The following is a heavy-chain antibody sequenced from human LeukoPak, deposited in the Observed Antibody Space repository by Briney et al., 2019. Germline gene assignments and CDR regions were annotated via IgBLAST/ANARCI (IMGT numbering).Heavy chain of an antibody. J-gene: IGHJ4*02. Sequence: ASVKVSCKASGYTFSSYYMVWVRQAPGQGLEWMGIINPSGGSTTYAQKFQGRVTMTRDTSTSRVYMELSSLRSEDTAVYYCARDSGSYPPGEYFDYWGQGTLVTVSS. CDR1: GYTFSSYY. CDR2: INPSGGST. D-gene: IGHD1-26*01. V-gene: IGHV1-46*01. CDR3: ARDSGSYPPGEYFDY.